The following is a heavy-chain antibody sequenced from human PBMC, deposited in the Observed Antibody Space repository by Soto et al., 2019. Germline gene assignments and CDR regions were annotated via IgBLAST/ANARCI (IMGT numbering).Heavy chain of an antibody. V-gene: IGHV4-34*01. Sequence: QVQLQQWGAGLLKPSETLSLTCAVYGGSFSGYSWTWIRQPPGTGLEWIVEINHSGSTNYNPSLKSRVTISVDTSKNQFSLKLTSVTAADTAVYYCARDKITGLFDYWGQGTLVTVSS. CDR2: INHSGST. J-gene: IGHJ4*02. D-gene: IGHD2-8*02. CDR1: GGSFSGYS. CDR3: ARDKITGLFDY.